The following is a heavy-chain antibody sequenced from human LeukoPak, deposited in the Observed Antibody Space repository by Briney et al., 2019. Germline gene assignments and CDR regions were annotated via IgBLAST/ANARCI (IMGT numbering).Heavy chain of an antibody. V-gene: IGHV3-74*01. D-gene: IGHD6-6*01. CDR1: GFTFNTYW. J-gene: IGHJ5*02. CDR3: ARDYGQLGNWFGP. CDR2: IKNDGSST. Sequence: GGSLRLSCVASGFTFNTYWMHWVRQAPGKGPVWVSRIKNDGSSTSYADSVKGRFTISRDNAKNTLYLQMNSLRVEDTAVYFCARDYGQLGNWFGPWGQGTLVTVPS.